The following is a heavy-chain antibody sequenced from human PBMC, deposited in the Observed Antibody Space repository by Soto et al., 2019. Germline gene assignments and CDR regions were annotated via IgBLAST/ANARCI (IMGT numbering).Heavy chain of an antibody. D-gene: IGHD2-21*01. V-gene: IGHV3-23*01. Sequence: EVQLLESGGGSVQPGGSLMLSCAASGFTFDSYSLSWVRQAPGKGLEWVSGISGTGQTTHYGESVKGRFIISRDNFRNTLYLQMNSLRAEDTAVYFCAKSRGDSWNTYFFDYWGRGALVTVSS. CDR3: AKSRGDSWNTYFFDY. CDR1: GFTFDSYS. CDR2: ISGTGQTT. J-gene: IGHJ4*02.